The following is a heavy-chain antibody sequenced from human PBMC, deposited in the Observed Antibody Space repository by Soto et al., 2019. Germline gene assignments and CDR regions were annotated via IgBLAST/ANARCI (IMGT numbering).Heavy chain of an antibody. J-gene: IGHJ4*02. CDR2: MYYTGST. V-gene: IGHV4-39*01. D-gene: IGHD2-21*02. Sequence: PSETLSLTCTVSGGSISSSSYYWGWIRQSPGKGLEWIASMYYTGSTYYNAPLKSRVSISVDTSKNQFSLKLRSVTAADTAVYYCARHVFHQVVVVTAIDYFDYWGQGTLVTVSS. CDR1: GGSISSSSYY. CDR3: ARHVFHQVVVVTAIDYFDY.